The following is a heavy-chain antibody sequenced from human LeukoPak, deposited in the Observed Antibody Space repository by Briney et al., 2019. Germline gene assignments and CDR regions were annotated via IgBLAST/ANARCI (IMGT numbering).Heavy chain of an antibody. CDR3: ARGAVDYYDSSGYYYPPFDY. J-gene: IGHJ4*02. CDR2: TYYSGST. D-gene: IGHD3-22*01. Sequence: SETLSLTSIVSGGSISSYYWSWIRQPPGKGLEWIGYTYYSGSTCYNPSRKRGFTMSVDASKNQFSLKLSSVTAADTAVYYCARGAVDYYDSSGYYYPPFDYWGQGTPVTVSP. CDR1: GGSISSYY. V-gene: IGHV4-59*01.